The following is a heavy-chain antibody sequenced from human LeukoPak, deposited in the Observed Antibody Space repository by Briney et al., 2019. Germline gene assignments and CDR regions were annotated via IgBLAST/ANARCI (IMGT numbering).Heavy chain of an antibody. J-gene: IGHJ4*02. CDR2: IYHSGNT. CDR3: ARGAYSSSSGYIDY. V-gene: IGHV4-30-2*01. D-gene: IGHD6-6*01. Sequence: SQTLSLTCAVSGSSISNGGFSWSWIRQPPGKGLEWIGYIYHSGNTYYNPSLKSRVTISVDRSKNQFSLNLNSVTAADTAVYYCARGAYSSSSGYIDYWGQGTLVTVSS. CDR1: GSSISNGGFS.